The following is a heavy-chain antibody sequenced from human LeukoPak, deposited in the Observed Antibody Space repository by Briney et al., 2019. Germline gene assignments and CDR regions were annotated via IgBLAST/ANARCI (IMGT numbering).Heavy chain of an antibody. V-gene: IGHV4-34*01. Sequence: SETLSLTCAVYGGSFSGYYWSWIRQPPGKGLDWIGDINQSGSATYNPSLKSRVTISVDTSKSQFSLKLSSVTAADTAVYYCARLTRRSGNYFENWGQGTLVTVSS. CDR1: GGSFSGYY. CDR2: INQSGSA. CDR3: ARLTRRSGNYFEN. J-gene: IGHJ4*02. D-gene: IGHD1-1*01.